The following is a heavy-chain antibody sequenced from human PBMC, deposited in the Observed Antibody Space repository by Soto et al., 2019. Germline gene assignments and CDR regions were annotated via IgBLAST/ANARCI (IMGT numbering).Heavy chain of an antibody. D-gene: IGHD2-2*01. V-gene: IGHV4-39*01. CDR2: IYYSGST. Sequence: QLQLQESGPGLVKPSETLSLTCTVSGGSISSSSYYWGWIRQPPGKGLEWIGSIYYSGSTYYNPSLKSRVTISVDTSKNQFSLQLSSVTAADTAVYYCARQGDQLLWVGYFDYWGQGTLVTVSS. CDR1: GGSISSSSYY. CDR3: ARQGDQLLWVGYFDY. J-gene: IGHJ4*02.